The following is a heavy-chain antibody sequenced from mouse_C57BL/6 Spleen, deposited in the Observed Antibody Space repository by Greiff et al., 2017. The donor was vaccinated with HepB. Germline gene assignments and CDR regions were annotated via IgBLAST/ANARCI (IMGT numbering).Heavy chain of an antibody. V-gene: IGHV14-4*01. CDR1: GFNIKDDY. J-gene: IGHJ3*01. CDR3: LYGGFAY. CDR2: IDPENGDT. Sequence: VQLQQSGAELVRPGASVKLSCTASGFNIKDDYMHWVKQSPEQGLEWIGWIDPENGDTEYASKFQGKATITADTSSNTACLQLCSLTSEDTAVYYCLYGGFAYWGQGTLVTVSA. D-gene: IGHD1-1*01.